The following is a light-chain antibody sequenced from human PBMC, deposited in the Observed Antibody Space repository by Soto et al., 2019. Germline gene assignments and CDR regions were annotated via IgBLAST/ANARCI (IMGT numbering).Light chain of an antibody. CDR3: QQHDDLPFT. CDR1: QDINNF. Sequence: DIQMTQSPSSLSASVGDRVTITCQASQDINNFLSWYQQKPGKAPKLLIYDAFSLETGVPSRFTGSGSGTDFSLTISSLQPQDVATYYCQQHDDLPFTFGPGTTVDVK. CDR2: DAF. J-gene: IGKJ3*01. V-gene: IGKV1-33*01.